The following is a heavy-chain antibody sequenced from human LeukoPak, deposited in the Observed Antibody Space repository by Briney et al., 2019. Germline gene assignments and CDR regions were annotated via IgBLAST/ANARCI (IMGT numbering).Heavy chain of an antibody. J-gene: IGHJ4*02. V-gene: IGHV3-23*01. CDR1: GFTFSIYA. CDR2: LSGIGDST. D-gene: IGHD3-9*01. Sequence: GGSLRLSCAASGFTFSIYAMSWVRQAPWKGPEWFSTLSGIGDSTYSADSVKGRFIISKDNSKNTLYLQMNSLRAEDTAVYYCAKVLSLRHFDWVLYIDHWGQGTLVTVSS. CDR3: AKVLSLRHFDWVLYIDH.